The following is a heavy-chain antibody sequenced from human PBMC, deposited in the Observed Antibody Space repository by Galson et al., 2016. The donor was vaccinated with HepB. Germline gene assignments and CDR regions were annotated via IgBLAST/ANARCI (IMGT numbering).Heavy chain of an antibody. Sequence: SLRLSCAASGFTFGDYSLSWFRQAPGKGLECVGFIRSKAYGGTTEYAASVKGRFTVARDDSKGIAYLQMNSLRTEDTAVYYCSRGFKGYVAGQQFNYDAFDIWCQGTMVTVSS. V-gene: IGHV3-49*03. D-gene: IGHD6-19*01. CDR3: SRGFKGYVAGQQFNYDAFDI. CDR2: IRSKAYGGTT. J-gene: IGHJ3*02. CDR1: GFTFGDYS.